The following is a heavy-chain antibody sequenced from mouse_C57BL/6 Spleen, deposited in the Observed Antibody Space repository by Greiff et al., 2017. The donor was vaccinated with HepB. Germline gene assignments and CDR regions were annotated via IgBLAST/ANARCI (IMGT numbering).Heavy chain of an antibody. J-gene: IGHJ2*01. CDR1: GFTFSSYA. D-gene: IGHD1-1*01. CDR2: ISDGGSYT. V-gene: IGHV5-4*03. Sequence: DVMLVESGGGLVKPGGSLKLSCAASGFTFSSYAMSWVRQTPEKRLEWVATISDGGSYTYYPDNVKGRFTISRDNAKNNLYLQMSHLKSEDTAMYYCARALDYGSSFDYWGQGTTLTVSS. CDR3: ARALDYGSSFDY.